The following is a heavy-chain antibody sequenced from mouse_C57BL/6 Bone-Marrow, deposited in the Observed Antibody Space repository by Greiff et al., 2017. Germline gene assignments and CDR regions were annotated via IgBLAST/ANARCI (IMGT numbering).Heavy chain of an antibody. CDR2: INPNNGGT. V-gene: IGHV1-22*01. CDR3: ARGITTRRGLYAKDY. CDR1: GYTFTDYN. D-gene: IGHD1-1*01. J-gene: IGHJ4*01. Sequence: VQLQQSGPELVKPGASVKMSCKASGYTFTDYNMHWVKQSHGKSLEWIGYINPNNGGTSYNQKFKGKATLTVNKSSSTAYMELRSLTSEDSAVYACARGITTRRGLYAKDYWGQGTSVTVSS.